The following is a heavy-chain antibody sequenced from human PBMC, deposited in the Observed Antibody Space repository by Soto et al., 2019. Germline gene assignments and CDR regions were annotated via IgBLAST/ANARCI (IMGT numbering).Heavy chain of an antibody. V-gene: IGHV1-69*06. CDR2: IIPIFGTA. J-gene: IGHJ5*02. Sequence: GASVKVSCKASGGTFSSYAISWVRQAPGQGLEWMGGIIPIFGTANYAQKFQGRVTITADKSTSTAYMELSSLRSEDTAVYYCAIYSSGWYSGPKWYDHRGQGPLVTVS. CDR3: AIYSSGWYSGPKWYDH. D-gene: IGHD6-19*01. CDR1: GGTFSSYA.